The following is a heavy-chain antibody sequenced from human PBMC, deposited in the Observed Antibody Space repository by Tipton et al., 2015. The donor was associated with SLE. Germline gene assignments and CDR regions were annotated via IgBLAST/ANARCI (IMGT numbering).Heavy chain of an antibody. V-gene: IGHV3-23*01. CDR1: GFTFSSYA. J-gene: IGHJ6*02. CDR2: ISGSGGST. CDR3: AKDKRPTVTTRYDYYYGMDV. D-gene: IGHD4-17*01. Sequence: GSLRLSCAASGFTFSSYAMSWVRQAPGKGLEWVSVISGSGGSTNYADSVKGRFTISRDNSKNTLYLQMNSLRAEDTAVYYCAKDKRPTVTTRYDYYYGMDVWGQGTTVTVSS.